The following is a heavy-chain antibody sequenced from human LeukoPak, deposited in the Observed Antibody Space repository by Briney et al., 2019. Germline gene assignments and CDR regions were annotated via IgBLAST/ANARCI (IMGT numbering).Heavy chain of an antibody. Sequence: SETLTLTCAVYGGSFSGYYWSWIRQPPGKGLEWIGEINHRGSTNYSPSLKSRVTMSGDTSKNQFSLKLTSVTAADTAVYYCSTRDQSRTDVVPPDYWGQGTLVTVSS. CDR2: INHRGST. CDR3: STRDQSRTDVVPPDY. V-gene: IGHV4-34*01. J-gene: IGHJ4*02. CDR1: GGSFSGYY. D-gene: IGHD5/OR15-5a*01.